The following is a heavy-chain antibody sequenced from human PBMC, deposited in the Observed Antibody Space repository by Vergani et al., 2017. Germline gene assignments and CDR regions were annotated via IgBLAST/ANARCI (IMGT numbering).Heavy chain of an antibody. J-gene: IGHJ4*02. V-gene: IGHV2-70*04. Sequence: QVTLKESGPALVKPTQTLTLTCTFSVFSLSTSGMRVSWIRQPPGKALEWLARIDWDDDKFYSTSLKTRLTISKDTSKNQVVLTMTNMDPVDTATYYCARSSNWGSTGFDYWGQGTLVTVSS. CDR1: VFSLSTSGMR. CDR3: ARSSNWGSTGFDY. D-gene: IGHD7-27*01. CDR2: IDWDDDK.